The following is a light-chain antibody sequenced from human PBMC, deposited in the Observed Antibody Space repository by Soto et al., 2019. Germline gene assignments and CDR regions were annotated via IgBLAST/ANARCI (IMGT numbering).Light chain of an antibody. Sequence: EVVWTQSPVTLSLSPGERATLSGRASQSVSNNYLAWYQQKPRQAPRLLIYGASNRATGMPDRFSGSGSGTDFSITISRLEPEDFAVYYCQQYGSSPTTFGQGTKVDIK. V-gene: IGKV3-20*01. CDR1: QSVSNNY. J-gene: IGKJ1*01. CDR2: GAS. CDR3: QQYGSSPTT.